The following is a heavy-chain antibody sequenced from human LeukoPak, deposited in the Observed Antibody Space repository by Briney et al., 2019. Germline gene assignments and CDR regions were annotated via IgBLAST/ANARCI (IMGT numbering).Heavy chain of an antibody. J-gene: IGHJ4*02. D-gene: IGHD2-2*02. Sequence: SQTLSLTCTVSGGSISRGGYYWSWIRQHPGKGLEWIGYIYYRGGTYYNPSLKSRVTISVATSKNQFSLKLSSVTAADTAVYYCARTRRVVPAAILLDYWGQGTLVTVSS. CDR3: ARTRRVVPAAILLDY. CDR2: IYYRGGT. CDR1: GGSISRGGYY. V-gene: IGHV4-31*03.